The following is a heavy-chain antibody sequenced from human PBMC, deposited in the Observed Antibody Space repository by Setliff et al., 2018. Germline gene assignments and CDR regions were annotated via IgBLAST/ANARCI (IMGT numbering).Heavy chain of an antibody. CDR1: GYSFSDFY. CDR3: SRGRRGSTWTSDS. J-gene: IGHJ4*02. V-gene: IGHV1-2*02. Sequence: GASVKVSCKASGYSFSDFYIHWVRQVPGRGPEWMGSINPKSGVTRYVQKFQGRVTITRDTSITTAYLKLSGLTSDDTAVYYCSRGRRGSTWTSDSWGQGTLVTVSS. D-gene: IGHD2-2*01. CDR2: INPKSGVT.